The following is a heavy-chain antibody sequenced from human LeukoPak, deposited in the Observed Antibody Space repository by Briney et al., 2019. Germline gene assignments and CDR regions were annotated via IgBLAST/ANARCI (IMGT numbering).Heavy chain of an antibody. V-gene: IGHV5-51*01. CDR2: VYGDDSNT. Sequence: GESLKISCKGSGYGFSGYWVAWVRQMPGKGLEWMGIVYGDDSNTRYSPSFRGQVTMSADKSISTAFLQWSSLQASDTAMYYCARQDGGPFDYWGQGTLVTVSS. J-gene: IGHJ4*02. CDR3: ARQDGGPFDY. D-gene: IGHD4-23*01. CDR1: GYGFSGYW.